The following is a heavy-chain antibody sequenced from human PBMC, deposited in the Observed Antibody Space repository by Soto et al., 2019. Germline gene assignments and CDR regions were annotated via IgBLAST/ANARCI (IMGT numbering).Heavy chain of an antibody. Sequence: SETLSLTCAVSGYSISSSNWWGWIRQPPGKGLGWIGYIYYSGTTYYNPSLKSRVTMSVDTSKNQFSLKLTSVTAVDTAVYYCARREIQGPIDYWGQGTLVTVSS. CDR3: ARREIQGPIDY. V-gene: IGHV4-28*01. CDR1: GYSISSSNW. CDR2: IYYSGTT. D-gene: IGHD1-26*01. J-gene: IGHJ4*02.